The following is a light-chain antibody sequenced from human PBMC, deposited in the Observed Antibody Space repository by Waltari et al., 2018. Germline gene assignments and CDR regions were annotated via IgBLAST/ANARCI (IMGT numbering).Light chain of an antibody. V-gene: IGLV2-14*01. CDR3: SSQSSNDVVL. CDR1: SNDVGGYNS. J-gene: IGLJ2*01. CDR2: DVS. Sequence: QSALTQPASVSGSPGQSVTIFCAGTSNDVGGYNSVSWYQEHPAQAPRVIIYDVSDRLSGVSDRFSGSKSGNTASLTISGLQAEDEADYYCSSQSSNDVVLFGGGTKLTVL.